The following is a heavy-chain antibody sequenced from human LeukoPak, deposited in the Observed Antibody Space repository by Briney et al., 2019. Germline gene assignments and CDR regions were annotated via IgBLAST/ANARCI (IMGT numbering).Heavy chain of an antibody. CDR3: AGGGGDRWAAFDI. V-gene: IGHV4-59*01. J-gene: IGHJ3*02. CDR2: IYYSGNT. Sequence: SETLSLTSTVSGGSISSYYWSWIRQPPGKGLEWIGYIYYSGNTNSNPSLKSRVTISVDTSKNQFSLKLSSVTAADTAVYYCAGGGGDRWAAFDIWGQGTMVTVSS. D-gene: IGHD2-21*02. CDR1: GGSISSYY.